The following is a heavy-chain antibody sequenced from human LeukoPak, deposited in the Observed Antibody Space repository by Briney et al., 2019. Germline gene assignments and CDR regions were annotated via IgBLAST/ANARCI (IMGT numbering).Heavy chain of an antibody. J-gene: IGHJ4*02. CDR2: MYHSENT. V-gene: IGHV4-38-2*02. D-gene: IGHD1/OR15-1a*01. Sequence: WIGSMYHSENTYYNPSLKSRVTISVDTSKNQFSLKLSSVTAADTAVYYCARDWNSDPNYWGQGTLVTVSS. CDR3: ARDWNSDPNY.